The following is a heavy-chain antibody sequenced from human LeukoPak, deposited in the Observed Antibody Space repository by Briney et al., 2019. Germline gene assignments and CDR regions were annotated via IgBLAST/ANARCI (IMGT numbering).Heavy chain of an antibody. CDR1: GFTFSSYA. D-gene: IGHD3-22*01. V-gene: IGHV3-23*01. Sequence: GGSLRLSCAASGFTFSSYAMSWVRQAPGKGLEWVSAISGSGGSTYYADPVKGRFTISRDNSKNTLYLQMNSLRAEDTAVYYCAKGHDYYDSSGYYLDYFDYWGQGTLVTASS. CDR3: AKGHDYYDSSGYYLDYFDY. CDR2: ISGSGGST. J-gene: IGHJ4*02.